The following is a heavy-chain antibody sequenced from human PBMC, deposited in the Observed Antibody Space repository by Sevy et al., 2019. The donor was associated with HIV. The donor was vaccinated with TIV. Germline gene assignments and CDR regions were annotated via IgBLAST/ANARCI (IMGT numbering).Heavy chain of an antibody. CDR2: ISSSSSYI. D-gene: IGHD3-16*01. Sequence: GGSLRLSCAASGFTFSSYSMNWVRQAPGKGLEWVSSISSSSSYIYYADSVKGRFTISRDNAKNSLYLQMYSLRAEDTAVYYCARALGVEMATIPPFDIWGQGTMVTVSS. V-gene: IGHV3-21*01. J-gene: IGHJ3*02. CDR1: GFTFSSYS. CDR3: ARALGVEMATIPPFDI.